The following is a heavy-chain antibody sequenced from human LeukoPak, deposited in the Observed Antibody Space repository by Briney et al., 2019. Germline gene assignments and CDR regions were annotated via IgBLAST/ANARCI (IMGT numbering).Heavy chain of an antibody. Sequence: SETLSLTCAVYGGSSSGYYWSWIRQPPGKGLEWIGEINHSGSTNYNPSLKSRVTISVDTSKNQFSLKLSSVTAADTAVYYCARGHYGSGSYYRASFLYYFDYWGQGTLVTVSS. CDR2: INHSGST. J-gene: IGHJ4*02. V-gene: IGHV4-34*01. D-gene: IGHD3-10*01. CDR1: GGSSSGYY. CDR3: ARGHYGSGSYYRASFLYYFDY.